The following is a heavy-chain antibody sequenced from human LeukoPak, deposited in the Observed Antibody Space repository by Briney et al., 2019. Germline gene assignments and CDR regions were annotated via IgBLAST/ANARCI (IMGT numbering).Heavy chain of an antibody. J-gene: IGHJ4*01. CDR1: GGFISSYY. V-gene: IGHV4-59*01. CDR3: TSGGMVSGDY. D-gene: IGHD2-8*01. Sequence: TPSETLSLTCTVSGGFISSYYWSWIRQPPGKGLEWIGYIYCSGSTNYNPSLKSRVTISVDTSKNQFSLKLRSVTAADTAVYYCTSGGMVSGDYWGHGTLVTVSS. CDR2: IYCSGST.